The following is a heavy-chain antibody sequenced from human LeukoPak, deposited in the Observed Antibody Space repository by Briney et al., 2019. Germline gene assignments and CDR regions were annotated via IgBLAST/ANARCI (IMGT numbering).Heavy chain of an antibody. CDR2: ISGSGGST. D-gene: IGHD2-21*01. J-gene: IGHJ4*02. Sequence: GGTLRLSCAASGFTFSSYGMSWVRQAPGKGLEWVSAISGSGGSTYYADSVKGRFTISRDNSKNTLYLQMNSLRAEDTAVYYCAKAPVTTCRGAYCYPFDYWGQGTLVTVSS. V-gene: IGHV3-23*01. CDR1: GFTFSSYG. CDR3: AKAPVTTCRGAYCYPFDY.